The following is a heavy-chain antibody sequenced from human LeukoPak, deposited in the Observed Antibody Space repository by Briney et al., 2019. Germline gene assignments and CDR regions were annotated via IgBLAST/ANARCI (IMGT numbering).Heavy chain of an antibody. Sequence: PGGSLRLSCAASGFTFSSYWMSWVRQAPGKGLEWVSAISGSGGSTYYADSVKGRFTISRDNSKNTLYLQMNSLRAEDTAVYYCAKSGILTGYHSLYYYYGMDVWGQGTTVTVSS. CDR1: GFTFSSYW. V-gene: IGHV3-23*01. CDR2: ISGSGGST. J-gene: IGHJ6*02. D-gene: IGHD3-9*01. CDR3: AKSGILTGYHSLYYYYGMDV.